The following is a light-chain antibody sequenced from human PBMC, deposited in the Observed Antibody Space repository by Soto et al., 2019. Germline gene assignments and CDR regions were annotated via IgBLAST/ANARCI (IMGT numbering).Light chain of an antibody. CDR2: VAS. CDR3: QQYGSSST. V-gene: IGKV3-20*01. Sequence: EIVLTQSPGTLSLSPGERATLSCRASQSVSSSYLAWYQQKPGQAPRRLIYVASSRATGIPDRFSGSGSGTDFTLTISRLEPEDFAVYYCQQYGSSSTFGQGTKVEIK. CDR1: QSVSSSY. J-gene: IGKJ1*01.